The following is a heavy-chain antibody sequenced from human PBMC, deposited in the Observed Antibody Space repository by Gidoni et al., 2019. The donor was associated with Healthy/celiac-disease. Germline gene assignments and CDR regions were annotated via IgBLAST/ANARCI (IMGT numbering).Heavy chain of an antibody. D-gene: IGHD4-17*01. J-gene: IGHJ6*02. CDR2: ISPIFGAA. Sequence: QVQLVQSGAEVQKPGSSVKFSCKSSVGTFSSYAISWVRQAPGQGLEWMGGISPIFGAANYAQKYQGRVTITADESTSTAYMELSSLRSEDTAVYYCARGRDVVIRDKTDYGDYVPSYYYYGMDVWGQGTTVTVSS. CDR1: VGTFSSYA. V-gene: IGHV1-69*01. CDR3: ARGRDVVIRDKTDYGDYVPSYYYYGMDV.